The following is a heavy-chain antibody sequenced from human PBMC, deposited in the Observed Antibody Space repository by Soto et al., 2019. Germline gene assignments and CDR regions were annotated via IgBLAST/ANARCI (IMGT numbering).Heavy chain of an antibody. J-gene: IGHJ4*02. D-gene: IGHD3-22*01. V-gene: IGHV1-69*13. CDR3: ARGDHYDSSGYYQGDY. Sequence: SVKVSCKASGGTFSSYAISWVRQAPGQGLEWMGGIIPIFGTANYAQKFQGRVTITADESTSTAYMELSSLRSDDTAVYYCARGDHYDSSGYYQGDYWGQGTLVTVSS. CDR1: GGTFSSYA. CDR2: IIPIFGTA.